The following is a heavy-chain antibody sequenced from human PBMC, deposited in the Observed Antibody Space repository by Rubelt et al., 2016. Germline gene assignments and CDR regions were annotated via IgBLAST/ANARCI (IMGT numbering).Heavy chain of an antibody. Sequence: QMQLVQSGPEVKKPGTSVKVSCKASGFTFTSSAVQWVRQARGQRLDGIGWIVVGSGNTNYAQKFQERVTITRDMSTSTAYMGLSSLRSEDTAVYYCAADIGYGPSMDVWGQGTTVTVSS. CDR2: IVVGSGNT. CDR3: AADIGYGPSMDV. CDR1: GFTFTSSA. V-gene: IGHV1-58*01. J-gene: IGHJ6*02. D-gene: IGHD5-12*01.